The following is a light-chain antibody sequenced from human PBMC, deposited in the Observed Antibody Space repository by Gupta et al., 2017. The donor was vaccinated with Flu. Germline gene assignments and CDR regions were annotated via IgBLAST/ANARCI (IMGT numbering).Light chain of an antibody. V-gene: IGKV3-20*01. J-gene: IGKJ2*01. CDR1: QSVSSSY. CDR3: QQFGSSPPYT. Sequence: TLSLSPGERATLSCRASQSVSSSYLAWYQLKPGQAPRLLIYGASSRATGIPDRFSGSGSGTDFTLTIRRREPEDFAVYYCQQFGSSPPYTFGQGTKMEIK. CDR2: GAS.